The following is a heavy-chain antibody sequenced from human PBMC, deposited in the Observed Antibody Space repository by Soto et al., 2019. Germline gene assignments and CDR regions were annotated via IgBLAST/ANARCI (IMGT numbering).Heavy chain of an antibody. CDR3: ARGYSGSYYNGFDP. CDR2: MNPNSGNT. D-gene: IGHD1-26*01. Sequence: ASVKVSCKASGYTFTSYDINWVRQATGQGLEWMGWMNPNSGNTGYAQKFQGRVTMTRNTSISTAYMELSSLRSEDTAVYYCARGYSGSYYNGFDPWGQGTLVTVSS. CDR1: GYTFTSYD. V-gene: IGHV1-8*01. J-gene: IGHJ5*02.